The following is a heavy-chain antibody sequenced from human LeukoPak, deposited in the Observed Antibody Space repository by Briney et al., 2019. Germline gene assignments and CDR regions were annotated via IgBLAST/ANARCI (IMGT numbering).Heavy chain of an antibody. CDR1: GFTFSSYG. CDR3: AKDSFSGYYTYYFDY. CDR2: ISYDGSNK. V-gene: IGHV3-30*18. J-gene: IGHJ4*02. D-gene: IGHD3-22*01. Sequence: GGSLRLSCAASGFTFSSYGMHWVRQAPGKGLEWVAVISYDGSNKYYADSVKGRFTISRDNSKNTLYLQMNSLRAEDTAVYYCAKDSFSGYYTYYFDYWGQGTLVTVSS.